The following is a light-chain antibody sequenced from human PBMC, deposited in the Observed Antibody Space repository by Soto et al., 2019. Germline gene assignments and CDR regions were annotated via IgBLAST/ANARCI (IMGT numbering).Light chain of an antibody. Sequence: ENEMTQATATLSVSPGERAILSCRASQSVSSNLAWYQQKPGQAPRLLIYGASTRATGIPARFSGSGSGTEFTLTISSLQSEDFAVYYCQQYNKWPTFGQGTKVDI. CDR2: GAS. CDR3: QQYNKWPT. V-gene: IGKV3-15*01. J-gene: IGKJ1*01. CDR1: QSVSSN.